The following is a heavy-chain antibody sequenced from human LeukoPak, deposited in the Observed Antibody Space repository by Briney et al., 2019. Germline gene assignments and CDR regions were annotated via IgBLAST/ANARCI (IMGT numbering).Heavy chain of an antibody. J-gene: IGHJ1*01. CDR2: IIPIFGTA. CDR3: ASRAYDFWSGYSAEYFQH. Sequence: GSSVKVSCKASGGTFSSYAISWVRQAPGQGLEWMGGIIPIFGTANYAQKFQGGVTITADESTSTAYMELSSLRSEDTAVYYCASRAYDFWSGYSAEYFQHWGQGTLVTVSS. CDR1: GGTFSSYA. D-gene: IGHD3-3*01. V-gene: IGHV1-69*01.